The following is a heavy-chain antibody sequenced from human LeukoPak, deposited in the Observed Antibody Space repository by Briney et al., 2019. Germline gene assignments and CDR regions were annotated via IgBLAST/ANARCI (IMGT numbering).Heavy chain of an antibody. Sequence: SETLSLTCTVSGGSISSYYWSWIRQPPGKGLEWIGYIYYSGSTNYNPSLKSRVTISVDTSKNQFSLKLSSVTAADTAVYYCAVRYDYGDRRYFDLWGRGTLVTVSS. CDR3: AVRYDYGDRRYFDL. CDR2: IYYSGST. J-gene: IGHJ2*01. V-gene: IGHV4-59*01. CDR1: GGSISSYY. D-gene: IGHD4-17*01.